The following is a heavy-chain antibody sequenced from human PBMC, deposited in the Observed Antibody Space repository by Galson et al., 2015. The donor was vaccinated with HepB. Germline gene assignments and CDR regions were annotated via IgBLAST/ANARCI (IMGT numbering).Heavy chain of an antibody. CDR1: GGSISGYY. V-gene: IGHV4-59*01. Sequence: ETLSLTCTVSGGSISGYYWSWVRQPPGKGLEWIGYFYHSGNTNYNPSLKSRVTISVDTSKNQFSLKLSSVTAADTAVYYCARVGPLWFEVNWGQGTLVTVSS. D-gene: IGHD3-10*01. CDR3: ARVGPLWFEVN. J-gene: IGHJ4*02. CDR2: FYHSGNT.